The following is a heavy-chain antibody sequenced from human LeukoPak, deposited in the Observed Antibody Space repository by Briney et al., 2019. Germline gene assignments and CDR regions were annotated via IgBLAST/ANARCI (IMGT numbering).Heavy chain of an antibody. CDR1: GGSISSYY. Sequence: SETLSLTCTVSGGSISSYYWSWIRQPPGKGLEWIGYIYYSGSTNYNPSLKSRVTISVDTAKNQFSLKLSSVTAADTAVYYCASGHYYGSGSYFGWFDPWGQGTLVTVSS. V-gene: IGHV4-59*08. D-gene: IGHD3-10*01. J-gene: IGHJ5*02. CDR3: ASGHYYGSGSYFGWFDP. CDR2: IYYSGST.